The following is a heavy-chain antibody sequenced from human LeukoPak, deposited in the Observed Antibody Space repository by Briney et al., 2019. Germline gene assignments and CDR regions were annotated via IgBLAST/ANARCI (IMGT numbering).Heavy chain of an antibody. D-gene: IGHD6-19*01. CDR2: INTNTGNP. Sequence: ASMKVSRKASGGTFSNYAISWVRQAPGQGLEWMGWINTNTGNPTYAQGFTGRFVFSLDTSVSTAYLQISSLKAEDTAVYYCARDSGSGWYMVDAFDIWGQGTMVTVSS. CDR3: ARDSGSGWYMVDAFDI. CDR1: GGTFSNYA. J-gene: IGHJ3*02. V-gene: IGHV7-4-1*02.